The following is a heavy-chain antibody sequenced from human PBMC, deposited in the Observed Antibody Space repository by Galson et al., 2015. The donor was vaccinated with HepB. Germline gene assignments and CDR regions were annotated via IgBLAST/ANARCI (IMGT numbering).Heavy chain of an antibody. CDR3: ARDEPSGSYRFDS. CDR2: IRQDGSEK. Sequence: SLRLSCADSGFTFSSYWMSWVRQAPGKGLEWVANIRQDGSEKYYVDSVKGRFTISRDNAKNSLYLQMNSLRAEDTAVYYCARDEPSGSYRFDSWGQGALVTVSS. V-gene: IGHV3-7*01. CDR1: GFTFSSYW. J-gene: IGHJ4*02. D-gene: IGHD1-26*01.